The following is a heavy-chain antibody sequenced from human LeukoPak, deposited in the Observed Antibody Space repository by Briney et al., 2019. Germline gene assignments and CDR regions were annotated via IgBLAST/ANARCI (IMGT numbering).Heavy chain of an antibody. Sequence: ASVKVSCKASGYTFTGYYMHWVRQAPGQGLEWMGWISAYNGHTNYAQKLQGRVTMTTDTSTSTAYMELRSLRSDDTAVYYCAREARVVNPFYDYVWGSYRSRFDYYYYYMDVWGKGATVTISS. J-gene: IGHJ6*03. CDR1: GYTFTGYY. D-gene: IGHD3-16*02. CDR3: AREARVVNPFYDYVWGSYRSRFDYYYYYMDV. CDR2: ISAYNGHT. V-gene: IGHV1-18*04.